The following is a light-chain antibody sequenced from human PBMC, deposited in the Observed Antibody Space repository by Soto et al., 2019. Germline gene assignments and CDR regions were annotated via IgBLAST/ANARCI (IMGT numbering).Light chain of an antibody. V-gene: IGKV4-1*01. CDR3: QQYYSTLYT. Sequence: DIVMTQSPDSLAVSLGERATINCKSSQSVLYSSKNKNDLAWYQQKPGQPPKLLIYWASTRESGVPDRFSGSGSGTDFTLTISSLQAEDVAVYHCQQYYSTLYTFGQGTKLEIK. CDR1: QSVLYSSKNKND. J-gene: IGKJ2*01. CDR2: WAS.